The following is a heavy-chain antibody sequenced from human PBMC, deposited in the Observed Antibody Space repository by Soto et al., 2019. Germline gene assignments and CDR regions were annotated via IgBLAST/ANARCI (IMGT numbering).Heavy chain of an antibody. Sequence: ASVKVSCKASGYIFTSYYIHWVRQAPGQGLEWMGWINPFDGSRMFAQSFQGRVTMTRDTSTSTVYMEVSSLRSEDTAVYYCARDLVSDYWGQGTLVTVSS. J-gene: IGHJ4*02. CDR2: INPFDGSR. V-gene: IGHV1-46*01. CDR1: GYIFTSYY. D-gene: IGHD2-21*01. CDR3: ARDLVSDY.